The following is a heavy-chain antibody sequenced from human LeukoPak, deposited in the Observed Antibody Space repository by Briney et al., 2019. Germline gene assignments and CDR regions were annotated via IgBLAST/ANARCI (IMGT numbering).Heavy chain of an antibody. CDR1: GGSISSTNW. CDR3: ARSQDVDVVTTHRPFDI. CDR2: IYHSGST. Sequence: SESLSLTCAVSGGSISSTNWWNWVRPPPGKVLEWVGVIYHSGSTSYNPSLKSRVTISVDKSKNQFSLKLNSVTAADTALYYCARSQDVDVVTTHRPFDIWGQGTVVTVSS. D-gene: IGHD5-12*01. V-gene: IGHV4-4*02. J-gene: IGHJ3*02.